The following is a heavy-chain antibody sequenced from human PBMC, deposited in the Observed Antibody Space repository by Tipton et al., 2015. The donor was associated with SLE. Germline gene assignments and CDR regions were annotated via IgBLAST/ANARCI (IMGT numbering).Heavy chain of an antibody. CDR1: GYTFTGYY. Sequence: QLVQSGAEGKKPGASVKASCKASGYTFTGYYMHWVRQATGQGLEWMGWMNPNSGNTGYAQKFQGRVTMTRNTSISTAYMELSSLRSEDTAVYYCARGGIVVVPAASFDYMDVWGKGTTVTVSS. V-gene: IGHV1-8*02. CDR3: ARGGIVVVPAASFDYMDV. D-gene: IGHD2-2*01. J-gene: IGHJ6*03. CDR2: MNPNSGNT.